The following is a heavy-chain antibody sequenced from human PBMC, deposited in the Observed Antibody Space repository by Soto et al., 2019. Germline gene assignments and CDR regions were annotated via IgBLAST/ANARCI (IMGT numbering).Heavy chain of an antibody. CDR3: ARSITGTTIEARFPNRYDAFEI. CDR2: IGTAGDT. Sequence: HPGGSLRLSCAASGFTFSSYDMHWVRQATGKGLEWVSAIGTAGDTYYPGSVKGRFTISRENAKNSLYPQMNSLRAGDTAVYYCARSITGTTIEARFPNRYDAFEIWGQGTMVTVSS. D-gene: IGHD1-7*01. V-gene: IGHV3-13*01. J-gene: IGHJ3*02. CDR1: GFTFSSYD.